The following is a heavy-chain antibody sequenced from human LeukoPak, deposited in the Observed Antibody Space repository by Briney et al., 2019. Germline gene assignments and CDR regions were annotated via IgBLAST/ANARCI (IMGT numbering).Heavy chain of an antibody. CDR1: GFTFSSYA. V-gene: IGHV3-23*01. CDR2: ISGSGGST. J-gene: IGHJ4*02. CDR3: AKPMPNHDFWSPDRESTDY. Sequence: GGSLRLSCAASGFTFSSYAMSWVRQAPGKGLEWVSAISGSGGSTYYTDPVKGRFTISRDNSKNTLYLQMNSLRAEDTAVYYCAKPMPNHDFWSPDRESTDYWGQGTLVTVSS. D-gene: IGHD3-3*01.